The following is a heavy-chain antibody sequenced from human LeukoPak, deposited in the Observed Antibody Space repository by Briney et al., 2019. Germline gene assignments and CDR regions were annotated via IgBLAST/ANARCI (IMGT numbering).Heavy chain of an antibody. J-gene: IGHJ4*02. CDR1: GFTFSNAW. CDR2: IKSTPDGGTT. CDR3: TTYVCSGGSCYYFDY. V-gene: IGHV3-15*01. Sequence: GGSLRLSCAASGFTFSNAWMSWVRQASGKGLEWVGRIKSTPDGGTTDYAAPVKGRFTISRDDSENILYLQMNSLKTEDTAVYYCTTYVCSGGSCYYFDYWGPGTLVTVSS. D-gene: IGHD2-15*01.